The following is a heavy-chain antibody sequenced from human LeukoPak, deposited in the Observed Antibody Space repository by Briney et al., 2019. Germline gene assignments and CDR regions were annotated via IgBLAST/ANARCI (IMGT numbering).Heavy chain of an antibody. V-gene: IGHV4-59*01. CDR1: GGSISSYY. CDR2: IYYSGST. Sequence: SETLSLTCTASGGSISSYYWSWIRQPPGKGLEWVWYIYYSGSTNYNPSLKSRVTISVDTSKNQFSLKLSSVTAADTAVYYCARVGHYYYYGMDVWGQGTTVTVSS. J-gene: IGHJ6*02. CDR3: ARVGHYYYYGMDV. D-gene: IGHD3-16*01.